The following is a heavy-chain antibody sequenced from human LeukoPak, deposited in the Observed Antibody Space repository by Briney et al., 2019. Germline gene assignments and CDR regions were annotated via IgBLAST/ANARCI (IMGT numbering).Heavy chain of an antibody. J-gene: IGHJ4*02. D-gene: IGHD6-13*01. CDR1: GFTVSSNY. Sequence: GGSLRLSCAASGFTVSSNYMSWVRQAPGKGLEWVSVIYSGGSTYYADSVKGRFTTSRDNSKNTLYLQMNSLRAEDTAVYYCARHLVWIAAAGIFDYWGQGTLVTVSS. V-gene: IGHV3-53*01. CDR2: IYSGGST. CDR3: ARHLVWIAAAGIFDY.